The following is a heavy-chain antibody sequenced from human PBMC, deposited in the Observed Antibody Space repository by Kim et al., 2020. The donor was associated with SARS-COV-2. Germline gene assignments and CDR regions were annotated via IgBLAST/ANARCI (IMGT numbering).Heavy chain of an antibody. Sequence: ASVKVSCKASGYTFTSYAMNWVRQAPGQGLEWMGWINTNTGNPTYAQGFTGRFVFSLDTSVSTAYLQISSLKAEDTAVYYCARGGRITIFGVDNNWFDPWGQGTLVTVSS. J-gene: IGHJ5*02. V-gene: IGHV7-4-1*02. CDR3: ARGGRITIFGVDNNWFDP. D-gene: IGHD3-3*01. CDR1: GYTFTSYA. CDR2: INTNTGNP.